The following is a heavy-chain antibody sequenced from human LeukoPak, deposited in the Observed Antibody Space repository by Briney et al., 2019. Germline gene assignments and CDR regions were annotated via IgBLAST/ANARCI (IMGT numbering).Heavy chain of an antibody. V-gene: IGHV1-69*04. J-gene: IGHJ4*02. CDR1: GGTFSSYA. CDR3: ARPGYSSSWYDLDY. D-gene: IGHD6-13*01. Sequence: EASVKVSCKASGGTFSSYAISWVRQAPGQGLEWMGRIIPILGIANYAQKFQGRVTITADKSTSTACMELSSLRSEDTAVYYCARPGYSSSWYDLDYWGQGTLVTVSS. CDR2: IIPILGIA.